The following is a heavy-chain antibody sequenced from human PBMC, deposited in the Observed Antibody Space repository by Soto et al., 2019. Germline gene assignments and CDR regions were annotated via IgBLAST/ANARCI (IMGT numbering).Heavy chain of an antibody. CDR2: IFPGDSDT. J-gene: IGHJ4*02. D-gene: IGHD3-10*01. CDR3: AIGDAREWLNF. CDR1: GYTFANSW. Sequence: GEARRIPSKGSGYTFANSWIAWVRQLPGKGLEWLGNIFPGDSDTKYSPSFQGRVTLSADTSISTAYLQWSSLKASDTALYFCAIGDAREWLNFRAQGTLV. V-gene: IGHV5-51*01.